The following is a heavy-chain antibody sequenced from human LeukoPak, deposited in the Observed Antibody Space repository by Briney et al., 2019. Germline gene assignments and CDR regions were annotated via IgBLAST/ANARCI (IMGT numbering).Heavy chain of an antibody. CDR2: ISGSGGST. CDR3: AKDRIRYYYDSSGNEYFQH. D-gene: IGHD3-22*01. J-gene: IGHJ1*01. CDR1: GFTFSSYA. V-gene: IGHV3-23*01. Sequence: GGSLRLSCTASGFTFSSYAMSWVRQAPGKGLEWVSAISGSGGSTYYADSVKGRFTISRDNSKNTLYLQMNSLRAEDTAVYYCAKDRIRYYYDSSGNEYFQHWGQGTVVTVSS.